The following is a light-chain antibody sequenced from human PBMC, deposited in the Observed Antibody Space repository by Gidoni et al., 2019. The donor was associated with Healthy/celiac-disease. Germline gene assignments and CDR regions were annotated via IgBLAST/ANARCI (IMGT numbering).Light chain of an antibody. CDR3: QPYNSYPWT. J-gene: IGKJ1*01. V-gene: IGKV1-5*03. CDR1: QSISSW. CDR2: KAS. Sequence: DIQMTQSPSTLSASVGDRVTSTCRASQSISSWLAGYQQKPGKAPKLLIYKASSFESGVPSRFSGRGSGTEFTLPISSLQPDDFATYYCQPYNSYPWTFGQGTKVDIK.